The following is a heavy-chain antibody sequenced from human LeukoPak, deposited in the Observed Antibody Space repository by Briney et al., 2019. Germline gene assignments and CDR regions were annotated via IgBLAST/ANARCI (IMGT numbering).Heavy chain of an antibody. D-gene: IGHD3-22*01. CDR3: ARDPTPYDSSGYYGFPSS. CDR2: IYYSGST. V-gene: IGHV4-59*01. Sequence: SETQSLTCTVSGGSISSYYWSWIRQPPGKGLEWIGYIYYSGSTNYNPSLKSRVTISVDTSKNQFSLKLSSVTAADTAVYYCARDPTPYDSSGYYGFPSSWGQGTLVTVSS. J-gene: IGHJ4*02. CDR1: GGSISSYY.